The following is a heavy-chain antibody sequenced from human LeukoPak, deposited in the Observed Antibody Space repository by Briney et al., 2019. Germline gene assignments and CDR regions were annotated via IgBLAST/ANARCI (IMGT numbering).Heavy chain of an antibody. CDR2: ISSNGGTT. D-gene: IGHD6-19*01. CDR1: GFTFSSYA. Sequence: GGSLTLSCAASGFTFSSYAMHWVRLSPGKGLEYVSGISSNGGTTSYADSVRGRFTISRDNSKNTLYLQMGSLRGEDMAVYYCAKVGSGWPGYYFDYWGQGTLVTVSS. CDR3: AKVGSGWPGYYFDY. V-gene: IGHV3-64*02. J-gene: IGHJ4*02.